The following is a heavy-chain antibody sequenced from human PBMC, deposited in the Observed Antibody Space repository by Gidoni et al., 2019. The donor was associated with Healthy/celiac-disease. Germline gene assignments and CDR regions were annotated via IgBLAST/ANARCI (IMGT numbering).Heavy chain of an antibody. CDR2: IYYSGST. V-gene: IGHV4-61*01. CDR1: GGSVSSGSYY. Sequence: QVQLQESGPGLVKLSETLSLTCTVSGGSVSSGSYYWSWIRQPPGKGLEWIGYIYYSGSTNYNPSLKSRVTISVDTSKNQFSLKLSSVTAADTAVYYCARGNPNMITFGGVIAPFDYWGQGTLVTVS. CDR3: ARGNPNMITFGGVIAPFDY. D-gene: IGHD3-16*02. J-gene: IGHJ4*02.